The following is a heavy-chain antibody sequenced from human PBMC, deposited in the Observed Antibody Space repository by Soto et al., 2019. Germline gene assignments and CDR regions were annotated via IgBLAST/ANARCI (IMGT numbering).Heavy chain of an antibody. V-gene: IGHV3-48*01. CDR3: ARSPRWGSNWYYYMDV. D-gene: IGHD7-27*01. CDR1: GFILSDCA. Sequence: PGGSLRLSCATSGFILSDCAMNWVRQAPGKGLEWVSYISSSSSVIDYADSVKGRFTVSRDNARNSLYLQMNSLRAEDTAVYYCARSPRWGSNWYYYMDVWGKGTTVTVSS. J-gene: IGHJ6*03. CDR2: ISSSSSVI.